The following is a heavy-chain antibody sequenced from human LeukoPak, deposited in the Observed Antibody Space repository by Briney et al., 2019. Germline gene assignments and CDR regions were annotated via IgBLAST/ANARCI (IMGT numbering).Heavy chain of an antibody. J-gene: IGHJ4*02. V-gene: IGHV3-23*01. CDR3: TRRVGGTPDY. CDR2: VGTHSTST. Sequence: GGSLRLSCAASGFTFSSYVMTWVRQAPGAGLEWVSAVGTHSTSTDYSDSVKGRFTISRDDSKNTVFLQMTSLRVEDTALYYCTRRVGGTPDYWGLGTLVTVPS. D-gene: IGHD1-26*01. CDR1: GFTFSSYV.